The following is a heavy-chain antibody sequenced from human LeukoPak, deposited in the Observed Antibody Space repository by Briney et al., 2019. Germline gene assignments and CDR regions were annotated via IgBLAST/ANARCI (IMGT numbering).Heavy chain of an antibody. Sequence: PSETLSLTCTVSGGSINDYYWTWIRQAPRKGLEWLGYISNSGTTDYNPSLKSRVTMSVDTSKNEFSLKVTSVTAADTAMYYCARVVRGAVTSNCFGPWGQGTLVTVSS. CDR3: ARVVRGAVTSNCFGP. CDR1: GGSINDYY. V-gene: IGHV4-59*01. J-gene: IGHJ5*02. CDR2: ISNSGTT. D-gene: IGHD4-17*01.